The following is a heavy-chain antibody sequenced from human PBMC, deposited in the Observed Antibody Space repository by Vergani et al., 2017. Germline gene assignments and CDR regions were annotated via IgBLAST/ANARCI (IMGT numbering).Heavy chain of an antibody. J-gene: IGHJ4*02. V-gene: IGHV4-59*12. CDR3: AKDGKYSSSSESVY. D-gene: IGHD6-6*01. Sequence: QVQLQESGPGLVKPSETLSLTCTVSGGSISSYYWSWIRQPPGKGLEWIGYIYYSGSTNYNPSLKSRVTISVDTSKNQFSLKLSSVTAADTAVYYCAKDGKYSSSSESVYWGQGTLVTVSS. CDR1: GGSISSYY. CDR2: IYYSGST.